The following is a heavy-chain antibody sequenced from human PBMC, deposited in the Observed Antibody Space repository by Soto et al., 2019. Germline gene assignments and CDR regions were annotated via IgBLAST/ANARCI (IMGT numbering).Heavy chain of an antibody. D-gene: IGHD3-3*01. J-gene: IGHJ6*02. CDR2: ISSSSSTI. CDR3: ASGSIFGVVTMDV. Sequence: PVGSLRLSCAASGFTFSSYSMNWVRQAPGKGLEWVSYISSSSSTIYHADSVKGRFTISRDNAKNSLYLQMNSLRDEDTAVYYCASGSIFGVVTMDVWGQGTTVTVSS. CDR1: GFTFSSYS. V-gene: IGHV3-48*02.